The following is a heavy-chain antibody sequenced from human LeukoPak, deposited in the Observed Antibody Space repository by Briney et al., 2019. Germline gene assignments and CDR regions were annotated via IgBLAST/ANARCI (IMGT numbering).Heavy chain of an antibody. Sequence: GGSLRLSCAASGFTFSSYWMSWVRQAPGKGLEWVANIKGDGGDNHYVDSVRGRFTISRDNAKNSLYLQMNSLRAEDTAVYYCARDLGYYRADYWGQGTLVTVSS. D-gene: IGHD1-26*01. V-gene: IGHV3-7*04. J-gene: IGHJ4*02. CDR2: IKGDGGDN. CDR1: GFTFSSYW. CDR3: ARDLGYYRADY.